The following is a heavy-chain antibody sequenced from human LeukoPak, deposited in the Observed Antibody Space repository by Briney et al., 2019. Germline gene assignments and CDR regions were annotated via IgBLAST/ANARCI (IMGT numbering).Heavy chain of an antibody. J-gene: IGHJ3*02. Sequence: GGSLRLSCAASGFTFSSYWMTWVRQAPGKGLEWVSGISWNSGSIGYADSVKGRFTISRDNAKNSLYLQMNSLRAEDTALYYCAKARAVAALDAFDIWGQGTMVTVSS. CDR1: GFTFSSYW. V-gene: IGHV3-9*01. CDR2: ISWNSGSI. D-gene: IGHD6-19*01. CDR3: AKARAVAALDAFDI.